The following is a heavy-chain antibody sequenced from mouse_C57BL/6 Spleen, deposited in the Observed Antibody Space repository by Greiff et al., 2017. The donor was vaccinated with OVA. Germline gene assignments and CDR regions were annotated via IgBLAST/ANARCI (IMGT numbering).Heavy chain of an antibody. CDR1: GYTFTDYY. J-gene: IGHJ2*01. CDR3: ARTKDYEDFDY. V-gene: IGHV1-76*01. CDR2: IYPGSGNT. Sequence: QVQLQQSGAELVRPGASVKLSCKASGYTFTDYYINWVKQRPGQGLEWIARIYPGSGNTYYNEKFKGKATLTAEKSSSTAYMQLSSLTSEDSAVYFCARTKDYEDFDYWGQGTTLTVSS. D-gene: IGHD2-4*01.